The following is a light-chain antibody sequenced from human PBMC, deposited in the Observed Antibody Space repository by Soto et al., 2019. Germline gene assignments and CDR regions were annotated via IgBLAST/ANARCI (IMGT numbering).Light chain of an antibody. V-gene: IGKV1-8*01. J-gene: IGKJ1*01. Sequence: IGMTQSPSSFSASTGDRLTITCRASQGISSYLAWYQQKPGKAPKLLIYAAYTFQSGVPSRFSGSGSGTEFTPTISSLQPDDFATYYCQHYNSYSEAFGPGTQVEIK. CDR1: QGISSY. CDR2: AAY. CDR3: QHYNSYSEA.